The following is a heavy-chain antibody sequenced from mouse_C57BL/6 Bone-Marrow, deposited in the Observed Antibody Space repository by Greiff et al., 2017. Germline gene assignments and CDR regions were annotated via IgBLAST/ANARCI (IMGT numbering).Heavy chain of an antibody. D-gene: IGHD1-1*01. CDR3: ARGYYYGSSYYAMDY. J-gene: IGHJ4*01. Sequence: EVHLVESGGGLVQPGGSLKLSCAASGFTFSDYYMYWVRQTPEKRLEWVAYISNGGGSTYYPDTVKGRFTISRDNAKNTLYLQMSRLKSEDTAMYYGARGYYYGSSYYAMDYWGQGTSVTVSS. CDR1: GFTFSDYY. CDR2: ISNGGGST. V-gene: IGHV5-12*01.